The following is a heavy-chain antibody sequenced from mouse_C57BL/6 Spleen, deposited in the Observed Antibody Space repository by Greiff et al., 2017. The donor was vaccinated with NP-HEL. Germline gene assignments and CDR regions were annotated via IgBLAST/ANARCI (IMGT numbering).Heavy chain of an antibody. Sequence: QVQLQQPGAELVKPGASVKLSCKASGYTFTSYWMHWVKQRPGQGLEWIGMIHPNSGSTNYNEKFKSKATLTVEKSSSTAYMQLSSLTSEDSAVYYCARDSYGSSFFDYWGQGTTLTVSS. CDR2: IHPNSGST. J-gene: IGHJ2*01. CDR1: GYTFTSYW. CDR3: ARDSYGSSFFDY. D-gene: IGHD1-1*01. V-gene: IGHV1-64*01.